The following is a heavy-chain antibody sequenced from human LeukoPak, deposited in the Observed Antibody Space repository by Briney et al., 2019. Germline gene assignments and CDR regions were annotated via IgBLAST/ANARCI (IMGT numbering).Heavy chain of an antibody. J-gene: IGHJ4*02. Sequence: PSETLSLTCSVSGGSISSLYWSWIRQPPGKGLEWIGYIYYTGSTNYNPSLKSRVTMFVDMSKNQFSLRLSSVTAADTAVYYCARHRAFSSSSPFDYWGQGTLVTVSS. CDR3: ARHRAFSSSSPFDY. CDR2: IYYTGST. D-gene: IGHD6-6*01. V-gene: IGHV4-59*08. CDR1: GGSISSLY.